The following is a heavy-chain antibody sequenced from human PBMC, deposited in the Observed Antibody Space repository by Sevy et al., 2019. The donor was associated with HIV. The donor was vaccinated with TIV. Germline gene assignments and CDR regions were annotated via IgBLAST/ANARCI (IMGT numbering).Heavy chain of an antibody. V-gene: IGHV1-2*02. J-gene: IGHJ6*02. CDR1: GYTFTGYY. D-gene: IGHD3-10*01. Sequence: ASVKVSCKASGYTFTGYYMHWVRQAPGQGLEWMGWINPNSGGTNYAQKFQGRVTMTRDTSISTAYMELSRLRSDDTAVYYCAAAGSGSPPHDYYYYAMDVWGQGTTVTVSS. CDR3: AAAGSGSPPHDYYYYAMDV. CDR2: INPNSGGT.